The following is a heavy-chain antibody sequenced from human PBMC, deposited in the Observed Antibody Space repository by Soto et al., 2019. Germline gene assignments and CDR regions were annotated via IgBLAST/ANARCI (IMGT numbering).Heavy chain of an antibody. V-gene: IGHV3-9*01. CDR3: AKGGYCTDGSCYTEFAP. CDR1: GFTFDDYP. CDR2: ITWNSANV. Sequence: QLVESGGGLVQPGRSLRLSCTASGFTFDDYPMHWVRQRPGQGLEWVSGITWNSANVGYADSVRGRFTISRDNAKNSRFLQMDNLRPEDTAFYFCAKGGYCTDGSCYTEFAPRGQGTLVTVSS. J-gene: IGHJ5*02. D-gene: IGHD2-15*01.